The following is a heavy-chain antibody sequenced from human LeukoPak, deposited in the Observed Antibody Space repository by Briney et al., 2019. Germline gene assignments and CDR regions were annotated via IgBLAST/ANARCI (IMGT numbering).Heavy chain of an antibody. CDR2: IGSRSSYT. J-gene: IGHJ4*02. CDR3: ARVGGAVAATRFDY. CDR1: GFTFSDYY. V-gene: IGHV3-11*05. D-gene: IGHD6-19*01. Sequence: GRSLRLSCAASGFTFSDYYMSWIRQAPGKGLEWVSCIGSRSSYTNYADSVKGRFTVSRDNAKNSLHLQMDGLRAEDTAVYYCARVGGAVAATRFDYWGQGTLVTVSS.